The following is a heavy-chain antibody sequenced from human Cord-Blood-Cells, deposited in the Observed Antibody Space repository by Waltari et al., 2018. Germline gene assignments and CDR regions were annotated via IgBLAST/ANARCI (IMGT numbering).Heavy chain of an antibody. CDR1: GFSLSTSGVG. V-gene: IGHV2-5*02. D-gene: IGHD2-2*02. CDR3: AHSSYCSSTSCYTIFDY. Sequence: QITLKESGPALVKPTQTLTLTCTFSGFSLSTSGVGVGWIRQPPGKALEWLALIYWDDDKRYSPSLKSRLTITKDTSKNQVVLTMTNMDPVDTAAYYCAHSSYCSSTSCYTIFDYWGQGTLVTVSS. J-gene: IGHJ4*02. CDR2: IYWDDDK.